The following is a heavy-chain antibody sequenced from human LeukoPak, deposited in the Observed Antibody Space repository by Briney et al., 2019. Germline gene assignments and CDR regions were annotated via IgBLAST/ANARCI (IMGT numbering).Heavy chain of an antibody. CDR2: INWNGGST. J-gene: IGHJ4*02. D-gene: IGHD1-26*01. Sequence: GGSLRLSCAASGFTFDDYGMSWVRQAPGKGLEWVSGINWNGGSTGYADSVKGRFTISRDNAKNSLYLQTNSLRAEDTAVYYCARDLLVGAHFDYWGQGTLVTVSS. CDR3: ARDLLVGAHFDY. CDR1: GFTFDDYG. V-gene: IGHV3-20*04.